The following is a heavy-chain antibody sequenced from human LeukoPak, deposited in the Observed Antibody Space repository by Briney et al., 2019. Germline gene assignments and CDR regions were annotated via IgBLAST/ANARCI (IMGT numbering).Heavy chain of an antibody. CDR1: GFTFSSYS. D-gene: IGHD1-26*01. V-gene: IGHV3-21*01. J-gene: IGHJ4*02. CDR2: ISSSSSYI. Sequence: PGGSLRLSCAASGFTFSSYSMNWVRQAPEKGLEWVSSISSSSSYIYYADSVKGRFTISRDNAKNSLYLQMNSLRAEDTAVYYCAGGIVGATTLPDYWGQGTLVTVSS. CDR3: AGGIVGATTLPDY.